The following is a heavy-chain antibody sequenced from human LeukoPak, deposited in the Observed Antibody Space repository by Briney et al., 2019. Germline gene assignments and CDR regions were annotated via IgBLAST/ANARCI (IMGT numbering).Heavy chain of an antibody. D-gene: IGHD3-22*01. CDR2: IYYGGST. CDR3: ARAYYYASSAFDV. V-gene: IGHV4-39*01. Sequence: SETLSLTCTVSGGSISSNTYYWDWIRQPPGKGLECIGSIYYGGSTYYNPSLKSRVTISVDTSKNQFSLKLSSVTAADTAVYYCARAYYYASSAFDVWGQGTMVTVSS. CDR1: GGSISSNTYY. J-gene: IGHJ3*01.